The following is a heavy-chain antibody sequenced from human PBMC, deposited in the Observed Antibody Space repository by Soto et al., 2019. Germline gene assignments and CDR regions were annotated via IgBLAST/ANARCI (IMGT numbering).Heavy chain of an antibody. CDR2: TSYDVGNK. CDR1: VFTLSTYA. Sequence: QVQLLESGGGVVQPWWSRRLSCAASVFTLSTYAMHWVRQAPGKGLEWVAVTSYDVGNKYYADSVKGRFTISRDNSKNTIYLKMNSLRGEDTALYYCARSLCTWTARPGWQQLGHGAFDIWGQVTMVTVCS. D-gene: IGHD6-13*01. J-gene: IGHJ3*02. V-gene: IGHV3-30-3*01. CDR3: ARSLCTWTARPGWQQLGHGAFDI.